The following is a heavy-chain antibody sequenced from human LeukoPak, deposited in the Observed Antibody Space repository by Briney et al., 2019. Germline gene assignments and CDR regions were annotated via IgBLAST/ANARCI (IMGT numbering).Heavy chain of an antibody. Sequence: SETLSLTCAVYGGSFSGYYWSWIRQPPGKGLEWIGEINHSGSTNYNPSLKSRVTISVDTSKNQFSLKLSSVTAADTAVYYCARAGLRVTMVRRSYFDYWGQGTLVTVSS. J-gene: IGHJ4*02. D-gene: IGHD3-10*01. CDR1: GGSFSGYY. V-gene: IGHV4-34*01. CDR3: ARAGLRVTMVRRSYFDY. CDR2: INHSGST.